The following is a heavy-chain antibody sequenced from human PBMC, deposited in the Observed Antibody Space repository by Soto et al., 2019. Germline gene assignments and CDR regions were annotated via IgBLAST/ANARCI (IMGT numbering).Heavy chain of an antibody. CDR3: ARDVLLWFGELSYAFDI. CDR2: IYAHGST. CDR1: GVSISSGGYS. V-gene: IGHV4-30-2*01. D-gene: IGHD3-10*01. Sequence: SETLSLTCAVSGVSISSGGYSWSWIRQPPGKGLEWIAYIYAHGSTYYNPSLKSRVTMSVDGSKNQFSLKLGSVTAADTAVYYCARDVLLWFGELSYAFDIWGQGTMVTVSS. J-gene: IGHJ3*02.